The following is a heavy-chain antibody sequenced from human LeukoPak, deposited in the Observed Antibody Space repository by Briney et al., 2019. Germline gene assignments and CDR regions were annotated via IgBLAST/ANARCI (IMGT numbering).Heavy chain of an antibody. D-gene: IGHD3-3*01. CDR3: AAGGTIWDFGY. V-gene: IGHV1-58*01. CDR2: IVVGSGNT. Sequence: SVKVSCKASGSTFGTSAVQWVRQARGQGLEWIAWIVVGSGNTNYAQRFQEGVTITRDMSTKTVYMELTGLRSDDTAVYYCAAGGTIWDFGYWGQGTLVTVSS. CDR1: GSTFGTSA. J-gene: IGHJ4*02.